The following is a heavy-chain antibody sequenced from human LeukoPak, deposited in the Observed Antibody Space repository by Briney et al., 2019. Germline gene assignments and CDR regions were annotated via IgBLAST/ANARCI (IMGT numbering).Heavy chain of an antibody. V-gene: IGHV3-23*01. CDR3: AKQLGYCSDGSCYFPY. Sequence: GGSLRLSCAASGFTFSSSAMGWVRQAPGKGLEWVSAISNNGGYTYYADSVQGRFTVSRDNSKSTLCLQMNSLRAEDTAVYYCAKQLGYCSDGSCYFPYWGQGTLVTVSS. CDR2: ISNNGGYT. J-gene: IGHJ4*02. CDR1: GFTFSSSA. D-gene: IGHD2-15*01.